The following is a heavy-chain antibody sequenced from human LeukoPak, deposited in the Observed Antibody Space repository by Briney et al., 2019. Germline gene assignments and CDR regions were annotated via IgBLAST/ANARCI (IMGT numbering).Heavy chain of an antibody. CDR2: INPNSGGT. D-gene: IGHD3-10*01. V-gene: IGHV1-2*02. Sequence: GASVKVSCKASGYTFTGYYMHWVRQAPGQGLEWMGWINPNSGGTNYAQKFQGRVTMTRDTSISTAYMELSRLRSDDTAVYYCARGRVIGSGVSYFDYWGQGTLVTVSS. J-gene: IGHJ4*02. CDR3: ARGRVIGSGVSYFDY. CDR1: GYTFTGYY.